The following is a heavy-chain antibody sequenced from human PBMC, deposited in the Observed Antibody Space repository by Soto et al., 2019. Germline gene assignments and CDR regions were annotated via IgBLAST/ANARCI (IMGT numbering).Heavy chain of an antibody. D-gene: IGHD3-22*01. CDR3: ARGRVMGYYYDSSGSKAPNYFDY. CDR1: GGSISSDSYY. J-gene: IGHJ4*02. Sequence: SETLSLTCTVSGGSISSDSYYWGWIRQSPEKGLEWIASISYSGSTYYNPTLKSRLTISVDTSKSQFSLKLSSVTAADTAVYYCARGRVMGYYYDSSGSKAPNYFDYWGQGALVTVSS. V-gene: IGHV4-39*01. CDR2: ISYSGST.